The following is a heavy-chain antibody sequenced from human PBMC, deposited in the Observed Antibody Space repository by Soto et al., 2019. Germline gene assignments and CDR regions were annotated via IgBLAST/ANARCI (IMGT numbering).Heavy chain of an antibody. CDR3: ARGRNPGYSSGCEDY. CDR2: SNAGNGNT. V-gene: IGHV1-3*01. Sequence: QVQLVQSGAEVKTPGAAVKVSCKASGYTFTSYTMHWVRQAPGQRLEWMGWSNAGNGNTKYSQKFQGRVTITRDTSASTAYMELSSVRSEDTAVYYCARGRNPGYSSGCEDYWGQGTLVTVSS. CDR1: GYTFTSYT. J-gene: IGHJ4*02. D-gene: IGHD6-19*01.